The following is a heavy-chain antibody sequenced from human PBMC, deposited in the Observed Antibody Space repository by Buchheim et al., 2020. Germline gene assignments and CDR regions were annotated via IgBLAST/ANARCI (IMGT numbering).Heavy chain of an antibody. J-gene: IGHJ4*02. D-gene: IGHD3-22*01. CDR3: ARDLGDAYYYDSSGYPLGYFDY. CDR2: IYYSGST. Sequence: QVQLQESGPGLVKPSETLSLTCTVSGGSISSYYWSWIRQPPGKGLEWIGYIYYSGSTNYNPSLKSRVTISVDTSKNQFSLKLSSVTAADTAVYYCARDLGDAYYYDSSGYPLGYFDYWGQGTL. V-gene: IGHV4-59*01. CDR1: GGSISSYY.